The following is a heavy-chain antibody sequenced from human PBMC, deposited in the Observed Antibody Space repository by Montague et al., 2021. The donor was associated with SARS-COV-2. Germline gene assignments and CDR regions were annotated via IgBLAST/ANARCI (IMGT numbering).Heavy chain of an antibody. CDR2: IYYSGST. D-gene: IGHD2/OR15-2a*01. V-gene: IGHV4-39*01. J-gene: IGHJ5*02. CDR3: AAKRGGVLRLSSWFDP. Sequence: SETLSLTCTVSGGSISSSSYYWGWIRQPPGKGLEWIGSIYYSGSTYYNPPLKSRVTISVDTSKNQFSLKLSSVTAADTAVYYCAAKRGGVLRLSSWFDPWGQGTLGTVSS. CDR1: GGSISSSSYY.